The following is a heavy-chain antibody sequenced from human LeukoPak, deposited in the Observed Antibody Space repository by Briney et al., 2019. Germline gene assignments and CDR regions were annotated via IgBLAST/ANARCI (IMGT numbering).Heavy chain of an antibody. D-gene: IGHD4-23*01. CDR1: GGSISSSSYY. CDR2: IYYSGST. V-gene: IGHV4-39*01. CDR3: ARTSAVVTPDWYFDL. Sequence: SETLSLTCTVSGGSISSSSYYWGWIRQPPGKGLEWIGSIYYSGSTYYNPSLKSRVTISVDTSKNQFSLKLSSVTAADTAVYYCARTSAVVTPDWYFDLWGRGTLVTVSS. J-gene: IGHJ2*01.